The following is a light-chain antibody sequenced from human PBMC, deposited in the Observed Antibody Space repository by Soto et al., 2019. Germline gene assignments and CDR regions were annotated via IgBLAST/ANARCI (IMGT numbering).Light chain of an antibody. CDR3: SSYGGSSTV. CDR1: SSDVGGYNY. V-gene: IGLV2-8*01. Sequence: QSVLTQPPSASGSPGQSVTISCTGTSSDVGGYNYVSWYQQHPGKAPKLMISEVSKRPSGVPDRFSGSKSGNTASLTVSGLQAEDEADYYCSSYGGSSTVFGGGTKLTVL. CDR2: EVS. J-gene: IGLJ2*01.